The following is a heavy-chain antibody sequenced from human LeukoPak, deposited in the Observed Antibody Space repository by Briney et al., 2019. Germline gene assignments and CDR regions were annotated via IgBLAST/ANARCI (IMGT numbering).Heavy chain of an antibody. CDR2: ISRNSRYI. J-gene: IGHJ3*02. D-gene: IGHD1-26*01. Sequence: GGSLRLSCAASGFTFSSYSLHWVRQAPGKGLEWVSGISRNSRYIYYADSVKGRFTISRDNAKNSLHLQMNSLRAEDAAVYYCGRNLYGSSLDAFDIWGQGTVVTVSS. CDR3: GRNLYGSSLDAFDI. CDR1: GFTFSSYS. V-gene: IGHV3-21*01.